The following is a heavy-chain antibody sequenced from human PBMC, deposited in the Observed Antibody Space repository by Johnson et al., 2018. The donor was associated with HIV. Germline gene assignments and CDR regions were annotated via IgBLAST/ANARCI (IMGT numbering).Heavy chain of an antibody. CDR1: GFTFSSYA. CDR2: ISYDGSNK. Sequence: QVQLVESGGGVVQPGRSLRLSCAASGFTFSSYAMHWVRQAPGKGLEWVAVISYDGSNKQYVESVKGRFTISRDNSKKMVNLQMNSLRAEDTAVYDCATSQSGAFDIWGQGTKVTVYS. CDR3: ATSQSGAFDI. D-gene: IGHD6-6*01. V-gene: IGHV3-30*04. J-gene: IGHJ3*02.